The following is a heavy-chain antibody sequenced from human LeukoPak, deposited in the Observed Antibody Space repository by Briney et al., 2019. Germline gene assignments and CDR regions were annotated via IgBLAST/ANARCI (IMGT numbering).Heavy chain of an antibody. CDR2: IYSSEDT. Sequence: PSETLSLTCTVSGGSISSYYWSWIRQPAGKGLEWIGRIYSSEDTNYNPSLKSRVSLSVDTSNNQFSLKLNSVTAADTAVYYCAREATESGYPYYVDYWGQGILVTVSS. V-gene: IGHV4-4*07. J-gene: IGHJ4*02. CDR1: GGSISSYY. CDR3: AREATESGYPYYVDY. D-gene: IGHD5-12*01.